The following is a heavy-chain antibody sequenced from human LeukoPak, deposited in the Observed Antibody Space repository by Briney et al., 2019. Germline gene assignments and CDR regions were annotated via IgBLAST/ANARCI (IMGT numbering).Heavy chain of an antibody. CDR1: GYTFNSYT. J-gene: IGHJ4*02. CDR3: AYDILTGYLGRLDH. D-gene: IGHD3-9*01. Sequence: ASVKVSCKASGYTFNSYTMYWVRQAPGQRLEWMGWINTGNGNTKYSQKFQGRVTITRDTSASTGYMELSSLRSEDTAVYYCAYDILTGYLGRLDHWGQGTLVTVSS. V-gene: IGHV1-3*04. CDR2: INTGNGNT.